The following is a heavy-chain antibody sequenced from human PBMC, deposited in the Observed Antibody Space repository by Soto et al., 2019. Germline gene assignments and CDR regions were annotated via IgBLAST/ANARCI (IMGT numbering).Heavy chain of an antibody. CDR3: ARDIGDDYSNRWVDV. CDR2: IYYSGST. V-gene: IGHV4-31*03. J-gene: IGHJ6*02. CDR1: GGSISSGGYY. D-gene: IGHD4-4*01. Sequence: QVQLQKSGPGLVKPSQTLSLTCTVSGGSISSGGYYWSWIRQHPGKGLEWIGYIYYSGSTYYNPSLKRRVTISVDTSKNQFSLKLSSVTAADTAVYYCARDIGDDYSNRWVDVWGQGTTVTVSS.